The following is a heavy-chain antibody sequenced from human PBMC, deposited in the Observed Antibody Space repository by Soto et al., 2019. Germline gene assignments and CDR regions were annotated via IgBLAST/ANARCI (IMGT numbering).Heavy chain of an antibody. Sequence: GGSLRLSCAASGFTFSSYWMHWVRQAPGKGLVWVSRINSDGSSTSYADSVKGRFTISRDNAKNTLYLQMNSLRAEDTAVYYCAKFATSVVPAALFLDYWGQGTLVTVSS. CDR3: AKFATSVVPAALFLDY. CDR2: INSDGSST. CDR1: GFTFSSYW. J-gene: IGHJ4*02. V-gene: IGHV3-74*01. D-gene: IGHD2-2*01.